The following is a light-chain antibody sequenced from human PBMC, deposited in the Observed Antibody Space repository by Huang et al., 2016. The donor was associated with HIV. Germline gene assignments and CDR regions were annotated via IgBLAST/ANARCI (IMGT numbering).Light chain of an antibody. CDR1: QSLLHSNGYNY. CDR2: LGS. V-gene: IGKV2-28*01. CDR3: MQALETPIT. Sequence: DIVMTQSPLSLPVTPGEPASISCKSSQSLLHSNGYNYLDRYLQKPGQSPQLLISLGSNRASGVPDRFSGSGSGTDFTLKISRVEAEDVGVYYCMQALETPITFGQGTRLEIK. J-gene: IGKJ5*01.